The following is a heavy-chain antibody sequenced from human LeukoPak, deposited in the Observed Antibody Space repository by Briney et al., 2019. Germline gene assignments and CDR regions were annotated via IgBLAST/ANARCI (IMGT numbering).Heavy chain of an antibody. CDR2: INPNSGGT. CDR1: GYTFTGYY. D-gene: IGHD6-6*01. Sequence: GASVKVSCKASGYTFTGYYMHWVRQAPGQGLEWMGWINPNSGGTNYAQKFQGRVTMTRDTSISTAYMELSRLRSDDTAVYYCARDRGYSSSLWVSWFDPWGQGTLVTVSS. J-gene: IGHJ5*02. V-gene: IGHV1-2*02. CDR3: ARDRGYSSSLWVSWFDP.